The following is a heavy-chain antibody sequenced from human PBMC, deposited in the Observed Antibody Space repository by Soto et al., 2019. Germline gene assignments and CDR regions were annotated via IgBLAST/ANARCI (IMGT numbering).Heavy chain of an antibody. V-gene: IGHV3-23*01. CDR1: GSTFSSSA. Sequence: GGSLRLSWAPSGSTFSSSAMTWVRQAPGEGLEWVSAISGSGSVTYYTDSVKGRFTISRDNSRNTLYLQMNNLRAEDTAVYYCTRNTSGRQGSTLDIWGQGTMVTVSS. CDR2: ISGSGSVT. J-gene: IGHJ3*02. D-gene: IGHD6-19*01. CDR3: TRNTSGRQGSTLDI.